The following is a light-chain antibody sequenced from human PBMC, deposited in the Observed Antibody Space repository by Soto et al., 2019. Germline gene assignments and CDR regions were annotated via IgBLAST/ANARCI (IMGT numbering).Light chain of an antibody. CDR2: GAS. CDR1: HSFSSY. J-gene: IGKJ5*01. CDR3: QQYNNWPPIT. Sequence: EIVLTQSPATLSFSPGERATLSCRAIHSFSSYLAFYQQKPGQAPRLLIYGASTRATGIPARCSGSGSGTEFTLTISSLQSEDFAVYYCQQYNNWPPITFGQGTRLEIK. V-gene: IGKV3-15*01.